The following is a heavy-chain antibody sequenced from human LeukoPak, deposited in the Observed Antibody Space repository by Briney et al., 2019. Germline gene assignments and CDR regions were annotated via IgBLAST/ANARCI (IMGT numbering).Heavy chain of an antibody. V-gene: IGHV4-34*01. CDR2: INHSGST. CDR3: ARRLVIVPPSSFGDAFDI. Sequence: SETLSLTCAVYGGSFNGYYWSWIRQPPGKGLEWIGEINHSGSTNYNPSLKSRVTISLDTSKNQFSLKVRSVSAADTAIYFCARRLVIVPPSSFGDAFDIWGRGTVVTVSS. D-gene: IGHD2/OR15-2a*01. CDR1: GGSFNGYY. J-gene: IGHJ3*02.